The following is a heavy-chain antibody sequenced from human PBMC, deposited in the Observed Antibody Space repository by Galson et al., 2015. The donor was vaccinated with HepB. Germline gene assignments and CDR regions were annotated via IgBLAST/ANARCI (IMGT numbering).Heavy chain of an antibody. Sequence: SLRLSCAASGFTFSDNYMSWIRQAPGKGLEWISYISGSSSDTNYADSMKGRFTISRDNSQNSLYLQMNSLRVEDTAVYYCVKTAGRDGGVYWGQGTLVTVSS. J-gene: IGHJ4*02. CDR3: VKTAGRDGGVY. CDR1: GFTFSDNY. V-gene: IGHV3-11*03. CDR2: ISGSSSDT. D-gene: IGHD1-1*01.